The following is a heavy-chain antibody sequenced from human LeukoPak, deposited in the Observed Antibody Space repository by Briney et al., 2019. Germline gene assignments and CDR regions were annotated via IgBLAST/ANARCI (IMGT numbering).Heavy chain of an antibody. CDR3: GRGHPVVPAAIPDY. V-gene: IGHV1-2*02. CDR2: INPNSGGT. Sequence: ASVKVSCMASGYTFTGYYMHWVRQAPGQGLEWMGWINPNSGGTNDAQTFQGRVTMARDTSLSTVYMELTRLRSDDTAVYYCGRGHPVVPAAIPDYWGQGTLVTVSS. J-gene: IGHJ4*02. CDR1: GYTFTGYY. D-gene: IGHD2-2*02.